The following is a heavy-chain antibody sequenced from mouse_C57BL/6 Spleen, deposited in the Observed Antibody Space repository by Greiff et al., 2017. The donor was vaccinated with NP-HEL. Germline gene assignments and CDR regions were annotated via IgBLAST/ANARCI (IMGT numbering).Heavy chain of an antibody. CDR2: IYPADGDT. V-gene: IGHV1-82*01. D-gene: IGHD1-1*01. CDR1: GYAFSSSW. CDR3: AGPSIYYYGSSNAMEY. J-gene: IGHJ4*01. Sequence: QVHVKQPGPELVKPGASVKISCKASGYAFSSSWMNWVKQRPGKGLEWIGRIYPADGDTNYNGKFKGKATLTAATSSSTAYMKLSSLTSEDSAVDFCAGPSIYYYGSSNAMEYWGQGTSVTVAS.